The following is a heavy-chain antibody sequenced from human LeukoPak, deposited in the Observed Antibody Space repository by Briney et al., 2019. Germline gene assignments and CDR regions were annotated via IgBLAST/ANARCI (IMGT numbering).Heavy chain of an antibody. J-gene: IGHJ4*02. D-gene: IGHD6-6*01. V-gene: IGHV3-74*01. CDR1: GFTFTNYW. CDR2: LPPDELGI. CDR3: VGTIASRGSEY. Sequence: GGSLRLSCAASGFTFTNYWMHWVRQALGMGLVWVSRLPPDELGIIYADSVKGRFTVSRDNAKNTVYLQMNNPRVDDTAMYYCVGTIASRGSEYWGQGALVTVSS.